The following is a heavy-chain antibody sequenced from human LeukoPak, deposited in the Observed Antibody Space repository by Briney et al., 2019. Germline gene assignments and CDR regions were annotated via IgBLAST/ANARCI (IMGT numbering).Heavy chain of an antibody. D-gene: IGHD2-8*02. CDR1: GLTFRTYG. Sequence: GGSLRLSCAASGLTFRTYGMHWVRQAPGKGLEWVAVIWSDGSRTYYADSVKGRFTISRDNPENTLYLQMNSLRDEDTAVYYCVRDDDNTGNNLDYWGQGTLVTVSS. V-gene: IGHV3-33*01. CDR3: VRDDDNTGNNLDY. CDR2: IWSDGSRT. J-gene: IGHJ4*02.